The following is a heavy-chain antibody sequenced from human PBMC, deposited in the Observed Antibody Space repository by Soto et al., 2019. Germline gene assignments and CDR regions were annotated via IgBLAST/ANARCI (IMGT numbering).Heavy chain of an antibody. CDR2: IYSGGST. V-gene: IGHV3-53*01. D-gene: IGHD6-13*01. J-gene: IGHJ5*02. CDR1: GFTVSSNY. CDR3: AREMGSSWYNWFDP. Sequence: GGSLRLSCAASGFTVSSNYMSWVRQAPGKGLEWVSVIYSGGSTYYADSVKGRFTISRDNSKNTLYLQMNSLRAEDTAVYYCAREMGSSWYNWFDPWGQGTLATVSS.